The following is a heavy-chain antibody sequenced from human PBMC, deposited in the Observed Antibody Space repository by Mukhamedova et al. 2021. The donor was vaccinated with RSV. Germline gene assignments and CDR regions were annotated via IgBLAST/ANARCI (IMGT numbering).Heavy chain of an antibody. CDR3: VKLNLLPYGTAAFDI. Sequence: SDTTYSPSFQGQVTISANKSISTAYLQLSSLKASDTAIYYCVKLNLLPYGTAAFDIWGQGTLVTVSS. V-gene: IGHV5-51*01. CDR2: SDT. D-gene: IGHD1-14*01. J-gene: IGHJ3*02.